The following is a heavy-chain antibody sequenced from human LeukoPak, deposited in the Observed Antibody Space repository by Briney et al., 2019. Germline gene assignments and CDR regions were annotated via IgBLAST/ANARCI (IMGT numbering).Heavy chain of an antibody. V-gene: IGHV3-21*01. CDR3: AKTGGQWLVRGYFDY. J-gene: IGHJ4*02. CDR2: ISSSSSYI. D-gene: IGHD6-19*01. Sequence: GGSLRLSCAASGFTFSDYSMNWVRQAPGKGLEWVSSISSSSSYIYYADSVKGRFTISRDNARNSLYLQMNSLRVEDTAVYYCAKTGGQWLVRGYFDYWGQGTLVTVSS. CDR1: GFTFSDYS.